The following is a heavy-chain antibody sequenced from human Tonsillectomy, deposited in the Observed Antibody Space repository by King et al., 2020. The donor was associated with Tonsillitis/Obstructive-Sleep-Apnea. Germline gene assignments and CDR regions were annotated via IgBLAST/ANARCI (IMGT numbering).Heavy chain of an antibody. CDR2: IKSKTDGGTT. V-gene: IGHV3-15*01. CDR1: GFTFSNAW. Sequence: DVQLVESGGGLVKPGGSLRLSCAASGFTFSNAWMSWVRQAPGKGLEWVGRIKSKTDGGTTDYAAPVKGRFTISRDDSKNTLYLQMNSLKTDDTAVYYCTTDAPVSHTLDYWGQGTLVTVSS. J-gene: IGHJ4*02. D-gene: IGHD2-2*02. CDR3: TTDAPVSHTLDY.